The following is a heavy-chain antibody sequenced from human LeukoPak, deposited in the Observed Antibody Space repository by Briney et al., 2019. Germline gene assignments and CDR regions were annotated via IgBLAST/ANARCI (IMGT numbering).Heavy chain of an antibody. V-gene: IGHV4-31*11. CDR1: GGSFSGYY. D-gene: IGHD3-10*01. CDR2: IYYSGSA. Sequence: SETLSLTCAVYGGSFSGYYWSWIRQHPGKGLEWIGYIYYSGSAYYNPSLKSRVTISVDTSENQFSLKLSSVTAADTAVYYCARVNYGSATKEDYWGQGTLVTVSS. CDR3: ARVNYGSATKEDY. J-gene: IGHJ4*02.